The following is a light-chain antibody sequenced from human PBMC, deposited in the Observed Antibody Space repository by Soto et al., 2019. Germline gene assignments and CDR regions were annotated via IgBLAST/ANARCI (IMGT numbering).Light chain of an antibody. CDR2: GAS. CDR1: QSVGSK. J-gene: IGKJ4*01. V-gene: IGKV3-15*01. Sequence: ETVMTQSPVTLSVSPGERATLSCRASQSVGSKVAWYQQKPGQAPSLVIYGASTRATGIPVRFSGSGSGTEFSLTISSLQSEDFAVYYCQQYSNWPPVTFGGGTKVDIK. CDR3: QQYSNWPPVT.